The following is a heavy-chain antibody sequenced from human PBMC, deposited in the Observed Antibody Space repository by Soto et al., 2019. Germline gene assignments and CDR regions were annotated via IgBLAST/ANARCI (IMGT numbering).Heavy chain of an antibody. CDR1: GGTFSNFA. D-gene: IGHD5-12*01. J-gene: IGHJ6*02. Sequence: QAQLVQSGAEVKKPGSSVKVSCKASGGTFSNFAISWVRQAPGQGLEWMGGIIPLFRTPDYSQKFQGRVTITADESARTAYRELSSLRSEDTAVYYCARAKDRLQLGGNYYYAMDVWGQGTTVTVSS. V-gene: IGHV1-69*12. CDR3: ARAKDRLQLGGNYYYAMDV. CDR2: IIPLFRTP.